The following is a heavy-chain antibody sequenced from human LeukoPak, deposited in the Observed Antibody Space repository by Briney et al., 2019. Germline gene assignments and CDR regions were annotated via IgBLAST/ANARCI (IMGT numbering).Heavy chain of an antibody. CDR1: GYTLTELS. CDR2: FDPEDGET. CDR3: ATGQYTAGYGSRDAFDI. J-gene: IGHJ3*02. Sequence: ASVKVSCKVSGYTLTELSMHWVRQAPGKGLEWMGGFDPEDGETIYAQKFQGRVTMTEDTSTDTAYMELSSLRSEDTAVYYCATGQYTAGYGSRDAFDIWGQGTMVTVSS. D-gene: IGHD3-10*01. V-gene: IGHV1-24*01.